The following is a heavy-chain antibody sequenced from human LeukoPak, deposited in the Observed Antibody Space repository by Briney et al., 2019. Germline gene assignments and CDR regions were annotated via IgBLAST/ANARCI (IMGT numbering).Heavy chain of an antibody. CDR2: ISWNGGNT. CDR1: GFKFDDYG. Sequence: GGSLRLSCAASGFKFDDYGMSWVRQAPGKGLEWGSGISWNGGNTGYGDSVKGRFTISRDNAKNSLFLQVNSLGADDTAFYYCAREGIYCVNGVCYLDYWGQGTLVTVSS. CDR3: AREGIYCVNGVCYLDY. D-gene: IGHD2-8*01. V-gene: IGHV3-20*04. J-gene: IGHJ4*02.